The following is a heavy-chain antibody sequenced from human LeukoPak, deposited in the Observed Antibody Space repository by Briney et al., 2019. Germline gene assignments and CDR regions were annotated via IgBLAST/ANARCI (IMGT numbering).Heavy chain of an antibody. J-gene: IGHJ4*02. CDR2: ISGNSQYI. CDR1: GFIFSRYA. V-gene: IGHV3-21*01. CDR3: ATHGDSSGYYSDS. D-gene: IGHD3-22*01. Sequence: GASLRLSCAASGFIFSRYAMSWVRQAPGKGLEWVSSISGNSQYIVYADSLRGRFTISRDNAESSLYLQINSLRAEDTAVYYCATHGDSSGYYSDSWGQGTLVTVSS.